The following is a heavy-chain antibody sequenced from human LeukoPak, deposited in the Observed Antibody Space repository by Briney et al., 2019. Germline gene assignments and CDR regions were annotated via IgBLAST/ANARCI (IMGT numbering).Heavy chain of an antibody. CDR3: ARTRADDY. Sequence: GGSLRLSCAPSGFTFSSYWMSWVRQAPGKGLEWVANIKQDGSEKYYVDSVKGRFTISRDNAKNSLYLQMNSLRAEDTAVYYCARTRADDYWGQGTLVTVSS. CDR2: IKQDGSEK. J-gene: IGHJ4*02. V-gene: IGHV3-7*01. CDR1: GFTFSSYW. D-gene: IGHD4/OR15-4a*01.